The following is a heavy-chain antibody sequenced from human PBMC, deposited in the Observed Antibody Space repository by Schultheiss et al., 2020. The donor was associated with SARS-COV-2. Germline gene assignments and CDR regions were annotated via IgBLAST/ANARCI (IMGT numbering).Heavy chain of an antibody. Sequence: ASVKVSCKASGYTFTGYYMHWVRQAPGQGLEWMGWINPNSGGTNYAQKFQGRVTMTRDTSISTAYMELSRLRSDDTAVYYCARADYDFWSGSGWFDPWGQGTLVTVSS. CDR1: GYTFTGYY. D-gene: IGHD3-3*01. V-gene: IGHV1-2*02. CDR3: ARADYDFWSGSGWFDP. J-gene: IGHJ5*02. CDR2: INPNSGGT.